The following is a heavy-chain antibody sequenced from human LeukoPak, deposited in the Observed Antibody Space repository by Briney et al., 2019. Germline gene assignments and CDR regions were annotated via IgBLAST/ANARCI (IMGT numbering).Heavy chain of an antibody. CDR2: INPNSGGT. Sequence: GASVKVSCKASGHTFTGYYMHWVRQAPGQGLEWMGWINPNSGGTNYAQKFQGRVTMTRDTSISTAYMELSRLRSDDTAVYYCTSGLSVRRSNNTPVDYWGQGTLVTVSS. D-gene: IGHD1-1*01. CDR1: GHTFTGYY. CDR3: TSGLSVRRSNNTPVDY. V-gene: IGHV1-2*02. J-gene: IGHJ4*02.